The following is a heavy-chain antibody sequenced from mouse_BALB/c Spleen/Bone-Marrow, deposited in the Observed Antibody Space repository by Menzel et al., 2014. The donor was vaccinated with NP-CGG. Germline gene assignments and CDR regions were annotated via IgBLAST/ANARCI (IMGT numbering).Heavy chain of an antibody. J-gene: IGHJ3*01. V-gene: IGHV3-8*02. CDR3: ARGYGNYRAWFAY. Sequence: EVKLVESGPSLVKPSQTLSLTCSVTGDSIXSGYWNWIRKFPGNKLEYMGYISYSDSTYYNPSLKSRISITRDTSKNXYYLQLNSVTTEDTATYYCARGYGNYRAWFAYWGQGTLVTVSA. D-gene: IGHD2-1*01. CDR1: GDSIXSGY. CDR2: ISYSDST.